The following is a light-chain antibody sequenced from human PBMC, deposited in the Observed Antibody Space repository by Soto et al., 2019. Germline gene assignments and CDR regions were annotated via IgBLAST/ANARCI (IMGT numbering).Light chain of an antibody. Sequence: EIVLTQSPATLSLSPGERATLXXGASADVSSSYVAWYQQKSGLAPRLXIHDASSRATGIPDRFSGSKSGTEFTLTIRRLEPEDAAVYYCQQYGSSPITFGQGTRLEIK. CDR3: QQYGSSPIT. CDR2: DAS. J-gene: IGKJ5*01. CDR1: ADVSSSY. V-gene: IGKV3D-20*01.